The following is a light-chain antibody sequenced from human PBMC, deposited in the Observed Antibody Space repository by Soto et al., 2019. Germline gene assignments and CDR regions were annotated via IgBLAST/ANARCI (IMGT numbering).Light chain of an antibody. Sequence: EIVLTQSPATLSLSPGERATLSCRTSQSVGSSLAWYQQKPGQPPRLLIYDSSNRATGIPGRFSGSGSGTDFTLTVSSLEPADFAVYCCQQRSLLFTFGGGTKV. CDR2: DSS. J-gene: IGKJ4*01. CDR1: QSVGSS. CDR3: QQRSLLFT. V-gene: IGKV3-11*01.